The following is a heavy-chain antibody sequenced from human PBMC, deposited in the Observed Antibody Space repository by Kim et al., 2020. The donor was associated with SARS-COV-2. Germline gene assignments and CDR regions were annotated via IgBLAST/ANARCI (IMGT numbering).Heavy chain of an antibody. CDR3: ATGIAVAGSTHFDY. Sequence: AQKFQGRVTMTEDTSTDTAYMELSSLRSEDTAVYYCATGIAVAGSTHFDYWGQGTLVTVSS. J-gene: IGHJ4*02. D-gene: IGHD6-19*01. V-gene: IGHV1-24*01.